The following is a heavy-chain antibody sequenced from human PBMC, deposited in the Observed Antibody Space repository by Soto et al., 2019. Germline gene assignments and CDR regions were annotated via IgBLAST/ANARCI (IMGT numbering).Heavy chain of an antibody. CDR3: ARSRYNWNDPTPVLVY. CDR2: IKQDGSEK. Sequence: EVQLVESGGGLVQPGGSLRLSCAASGFTFSSYWMSWVRQAPGKGLEWVANIKQDGSEKYYVDSVKGRFTISRDNSKNSLYLQMNSLRAEDTAVYYCARSRYNWNDPTPVLVYWGQGTLVTVSS. CDR1: GFTFSSYW. J-gene: IGHJ4*02. V-gene: IGHV3-7*01. D-gene: IGHD1-1*01.